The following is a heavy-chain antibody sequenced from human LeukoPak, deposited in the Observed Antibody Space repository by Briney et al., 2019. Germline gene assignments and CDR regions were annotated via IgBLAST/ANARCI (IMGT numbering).Heavy chain of an antibody. J-gene: IGHJ4*02. CDR2: INHSGST. CDR3: ARHGSGSYYNPPDY. V-gene: IGHV4-34*01. CDR1: GGSFSGYY. D-gene: IGHD3-10*01. Sequence: KPSETLSLTCAVYGGSFSGYYWSWIRQPPGKGLEWIGEINHSGSTYYNPSLKSRVTISVDTSRNQFSLKLSSVTAADTAVYYCARHGSGSYYNPPDYWGQGTLVTVSS.